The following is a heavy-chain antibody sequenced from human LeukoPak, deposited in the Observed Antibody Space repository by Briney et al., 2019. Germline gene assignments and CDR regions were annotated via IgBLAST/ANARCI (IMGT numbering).Heavy chain of an antibody. CDR3: AKPGYSSSWYNFDY. D-gene: IGHD6-13*01. CDR2: ISFDGNNE. J-gene: IGHJ4*02. V-gene: IGHV3-30-3*02. CDR1: GFTFNSYA. Sequence: GTSLRLSCAASGFTFNSYALHWVRLAPGKGLEWVAVISFDGNNEYYADSVKGRFTISRDNSKNTLYLQMNSLRAEDTAVYYCAKPGYSSSWYNFDYWGQGTLVTVSS.